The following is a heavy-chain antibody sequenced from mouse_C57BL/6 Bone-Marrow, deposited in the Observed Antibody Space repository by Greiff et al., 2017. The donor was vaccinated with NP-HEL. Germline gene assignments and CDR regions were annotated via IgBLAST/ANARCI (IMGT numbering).Heavy chain of an antibody. Sequence: QVQLQQSGAELVRPGASVTLSCKASGYTFTDYEMHWVKQTPVHGLEWIGAIDPETGGTAYNQKFKGKAILTADKSSSTAYMELRSLTSEDSAVYYGTGEEAGGYCHFDYGGQGTTLTVSS. D-gene: IGHD2-3*01. J-gene: IGHJ2*01. CDR2: IDPETGGT. V-gene: IGHV1-15*01. CDR3: TGEEAGGYCHFDY. CDR1: GYTFTDYE.